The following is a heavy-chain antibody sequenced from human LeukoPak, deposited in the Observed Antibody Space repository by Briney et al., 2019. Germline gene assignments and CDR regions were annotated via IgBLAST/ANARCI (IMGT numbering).Heavy chain of an antibody. Sequence: SETLSLTCAVYGGSFSGYYWSWIRQPPGKGLEWIGEINHSGSTNYNPSLKSRVTISVDTSKNQFSLKLSSVTAADTAVYYCARGVIRRHSGYCSSTSCYGYYYGTDVWGQGTTVTVSS. D-gene: IGHD2-2*03. CDR3: ARGVIRRHSGYCSSTSCYGYYYGTDV. J-gene: IGHJ6*02. CDR2: INHSGST. V-gene: IGHV4-34*01. CDR1: GGSFSGYY.